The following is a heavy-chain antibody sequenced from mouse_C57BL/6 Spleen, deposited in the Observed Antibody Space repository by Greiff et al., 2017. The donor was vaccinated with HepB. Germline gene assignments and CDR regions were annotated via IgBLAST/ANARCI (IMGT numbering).Heavy chain of an antibody. CDR3: AREFITTESWFAY. CDR1: GYSITSGYY. D-gene: IGHD1-1*01. CDR2: ISYDGSN. Sequence: EVHLVESGPGLVKPSQSLSLTCSVTGYSITSGYYWNWIRQFPGNKLEWMGYISYDGSNNYNPSLKNRISITRDTSKNQFFLKLNSVTTEDTATYYCAREFITTESWFAYWGQGALVTVSA. V-gene: IGHV3-6*01. J-gene: IGHJ3*01.